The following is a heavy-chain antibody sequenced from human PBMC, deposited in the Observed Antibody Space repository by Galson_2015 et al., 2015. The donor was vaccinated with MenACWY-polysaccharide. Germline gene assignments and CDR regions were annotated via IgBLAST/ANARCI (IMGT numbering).Heavy chain of an antibody. J-gene: IGHJ4*02. CDR2: ISGSGNSA. CDR3: AKSGGDGVTVFATVPTAPES. Sequence: LRLSCAASGFTFRSYPLNWVRQTPGKGLEWVSGISGSGNSAFYADSVRGRFTISRDNSKNILYLQMNSLRADDTALYYCAKSGGDGVTVFATVPTAPESWGQGTRVTVSS. V-gene: IGHV3-23*01. CDR1: GFTFRSYP. D-gene: IGHD2-21*01.